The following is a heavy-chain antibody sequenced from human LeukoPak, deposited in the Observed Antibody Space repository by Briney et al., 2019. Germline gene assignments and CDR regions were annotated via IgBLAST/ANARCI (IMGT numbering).Heavy chain of an antibody. Sequence: PGGSLRLSCAASGFTFSSYAMSWVRQAPGKGLEWVAVISYDGSNKYYADSVKGRFTISRDNSKNTLYLQMNSLRAEDTAVYYCARVRYDYVWGRRAYYFDYWGQGTLVTVSS. J-gene: IGHJ4*02. CDR2: ISYDGSNK. CDR3: ARVRYDYVWGRRAYYFDY. V-gene: IGHV3-30*04. CDR1: GFTFSSYA. D-gene: IGHD3-16*01.